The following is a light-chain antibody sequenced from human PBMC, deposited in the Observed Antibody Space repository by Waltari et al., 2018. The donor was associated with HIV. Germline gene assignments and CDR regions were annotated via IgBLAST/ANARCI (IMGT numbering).Light chain of an antibody. CDR1: SSDVGGYNA. Sequence: QSALTQPASVSGSPGQSISISCTGTSSDVGGYNAVSWYQHHPATAPKRVLLEGSSRSSWGSKRFSGTKSGNRASLTIAGLQAEGEAYYYCSSYTSRDTVVFGGGTKVTVL. J-gene: IGLJ2*01. V-gene: IGLV2-14*01. CDR2: EGS. CDR3: SSYTSRDTVV.